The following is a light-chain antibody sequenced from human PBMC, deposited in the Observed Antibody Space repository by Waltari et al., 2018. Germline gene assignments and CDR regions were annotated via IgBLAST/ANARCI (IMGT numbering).Light chain of an antibody. V-gene: IGLV3-21*04. Sequence: SYVLTQPPSVSVAPGKTARITGGGNNIGSKSGNWYQQKPGQAPVLVIYYDSHRPAGIPERFSASNSGNTATLTISRVEAGDEADYYCQVWDSSSYHPFGGGTKLTVL. CDR2: YDS. CDR3: QVWDSSSYHP. CDR1: NIGSKS. J-gene: IGLJ2*01.